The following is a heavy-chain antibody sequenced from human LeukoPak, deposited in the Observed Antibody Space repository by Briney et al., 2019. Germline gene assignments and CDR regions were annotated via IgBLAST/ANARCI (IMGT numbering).Heavy chain of an antibody. CDR3: ARGGRIAAAGFDY. CDR1: GGSISSYY. Sequence: SETLSLTCTVSGGSISSYYWSWIRQPPGKGLEWIGYIYYSGSTNYNPSPKSRVTISVDTSKNQFSLKLSSVTAADTAAYYCARGGRIAAAGFDYWGQGTLVTVSS. V-gene: IGHV4-59*01. CDR2: IYYSGST. D-gene: IGHD6-13*01. J-gene: IGHJ4*02.